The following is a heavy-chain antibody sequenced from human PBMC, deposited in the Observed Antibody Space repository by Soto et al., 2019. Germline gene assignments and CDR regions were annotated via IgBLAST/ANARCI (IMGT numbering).Heavy chain of an antibody. CDR3: ARDEVSECGYYYGMDV. V-gene: IGHV4-31*03. Sequence: TLSLTCTVSGGSISSGGYYWSWIRQHPGKGLEWIGYIYYSGSTYYNPSLKSRVTISVDTSKNQFSLKLSSVTAADTAVYYCARDEVSECGYYYGMDVWGQGTTVTVAT. J-gene: IGHJ6*01. CDR2: IYYSGST. D-gene: IGHD1-26*01. CDR1: GGSISSGGYY.